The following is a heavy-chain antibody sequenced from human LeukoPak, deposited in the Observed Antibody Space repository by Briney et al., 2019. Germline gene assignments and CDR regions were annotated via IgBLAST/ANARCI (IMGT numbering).Heavy chain of an antibody. D-gene: IGHD2-2*01. J-gene: IGHJ4*02. Sequence: GGSLRLSCAASGFTFSSYAMHWVRQAPGKGLEWVAVISYDGSNKYYADSVKGRFTISRDNSKNTLYLQMNSLRAEDTAVYYCARVPAAMVHFDYWGQGTLVTVSS. CDR3: ARVPAAMVHFDY. CDR1: GFTFSSYA. V-gene: IGHV3-30-3*01. CDR2: ISYDGSNK.